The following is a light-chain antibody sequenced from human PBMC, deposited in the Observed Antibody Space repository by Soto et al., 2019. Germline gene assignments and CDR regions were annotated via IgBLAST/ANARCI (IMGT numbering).Light chain of an antibody. Sequence: DIPMTQSPSSLSASVGDIVTITCRASQSSSSYLNWYQQKPGKAPKLLIYAASSLRSGVPSRFSGSGSGTDFTLTISSLQPEDFATYYCQLRYSMAMYTFGQGTKLEIQ. CDR3: QLRYSMAMYT. CDR1: QSSSSY. J-gene: IGKJ2*01. CDR2: AAS. V-gene: IGKV1-39*01.